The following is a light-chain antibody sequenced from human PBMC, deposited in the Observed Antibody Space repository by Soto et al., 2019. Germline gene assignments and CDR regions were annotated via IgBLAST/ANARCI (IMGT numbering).Light chain of an antibody. CDR2: SNT. J-gene: IGLJ2*01. CDR1: SSNIGSHT. CDR3: AAWDDSLXGVV. V-gene: IGLV1-44*01. Sequence: QSVLTQPPSASGTPGQTIXISCSGGSSNIGSHTVNWYQQLPGTAPRLLIYSNTQRPSGVPDRFSGSKSGTSASLAISGLQSEYEGDYYCAAWDDSLXGVVFGGGTKVTVL.